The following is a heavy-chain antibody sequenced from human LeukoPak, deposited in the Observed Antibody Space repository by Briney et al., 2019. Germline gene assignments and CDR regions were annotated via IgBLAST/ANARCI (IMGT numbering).Heavy chain of an antibody. D-gene: IGHD3-22*01. V-gene: IGHV4-38-2*01. Sequence: SETLSLTCAVSGYSISSGYYWGWIRQPPGKGLEWIGSIYHSGSTYYNPSLKSRVTISVDTSKNHFSLKLSSVTAADTAVYYCARQGLYYYDSSGPDAFDIWGQGTMVTVSS. CDR3: ARQGLYYYDSSGPDAFDI. CDR2: IYHSGST. J-gene: IGHJ3*02. CDR1: GYSISSGYY.